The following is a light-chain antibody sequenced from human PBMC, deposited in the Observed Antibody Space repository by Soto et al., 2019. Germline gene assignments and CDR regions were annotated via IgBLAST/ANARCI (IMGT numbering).Light chain of an antibody. CDR3: QQYGSSRGFT. CDR1: QSVSSSY. V-gene: IGKV3-20*01. J-gene: IGKJ3*01. Sequence: IVLTQSPGSLSLSPGERATLSCRAGQSVSSSYLAWYRQKPSQAPRLLIDGSSSRATGIPDRFSGSGSGTDFTLTISRLEPEDFAMYYCQQYGSSRGFTFWPGTKVDIK. CDR2: GSS.